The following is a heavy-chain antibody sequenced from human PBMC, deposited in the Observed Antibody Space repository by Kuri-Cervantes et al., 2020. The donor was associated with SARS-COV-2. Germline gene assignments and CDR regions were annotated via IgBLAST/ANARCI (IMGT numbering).Heavy chain of an antibody. Sequence: ASVKVSCKASGGTFSSYAISWVRQAPGQGLEWMGWINPNSGGTNYAQKFQGRVTMTRDTSISTAYMELSRLRSDDTAVYYCARGPTPMDFWSGYYEGVFGYWGQGTLVTVSS. D-gene: IGHD3-3*01. J-gene: IGHJ4*02. CDR1: GGTFSSYA. CDR2: INPNSGGT. CDR3: ARGPTPMDFWSGYYEGVFGY. V-gene: IGHV1-2*02.